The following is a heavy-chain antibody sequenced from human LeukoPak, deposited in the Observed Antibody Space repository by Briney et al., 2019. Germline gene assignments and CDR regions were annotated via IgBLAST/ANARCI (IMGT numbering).Heavy chain of an antibody. V-gene: IGHV1-18*01. CDR1: GYTFTSYG. J-gene: IGHJ5*02. CDR3: ARDVGVGYGVWFDP. D-gene: IGHD4-17*01. Sequence: ASVKVSCKASGYTFTSYGISWVRQAPGQGLEWMGWINPNSGGTNYAQKFQGRVTITADKSTSTAYMELSSLRSEDTAVYYCARDVGVGYGVWFDPWGQGTLVTVSS. CDR2: INPNSGGT.